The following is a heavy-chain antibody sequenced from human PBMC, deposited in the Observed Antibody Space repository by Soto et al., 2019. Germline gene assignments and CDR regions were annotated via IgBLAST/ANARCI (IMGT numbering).Heavy chain of an antibody. J-gene: IGHJ4*02. CDR3: ARDRLHTTSSITFDY. Sequence: ASVKVSCKASGYTFTTYAISWVRQAPGQGLEWTGWISTYAGNTDYAQSLQGRVTMTTDTSTNTAYMELRSLRSDDTAVYYCARDRLHTTSSITFDYWGQGALVTVSS. V-gene: IGHV1-18*01. D-gene: IGHD2-21*01. CDR2: ISTYAGNT. CDR1: GYTFTTYA.